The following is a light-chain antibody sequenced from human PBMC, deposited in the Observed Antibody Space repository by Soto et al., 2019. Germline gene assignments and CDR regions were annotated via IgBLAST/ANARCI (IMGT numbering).Light chain of an antibody. CDR3: QQTHSTPLT. Sequence: DIQMTQSPSSLSAFVGDRVTITCRASQSISNSLNWYQQKPGKAPRLLISTISSLQSGVPSRFTGSGSGTDFTHTISSLQPEDFATYYCQQTHSTPLTFGGGTKVEV. V-gene: IGKV1-39*01. CDR1: QSISNS. J-gene: IGKJ4*01. CDR2: TIS.